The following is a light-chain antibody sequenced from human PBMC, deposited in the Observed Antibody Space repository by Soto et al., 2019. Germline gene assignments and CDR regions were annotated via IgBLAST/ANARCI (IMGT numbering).Light chain of an antibody. V-gene: IGKV1-39*01. CDR1: QSISSD. J-gene: IGKJ4*01. CDR2: SAS. Sequence: DIQMTQSPSSLSASVGDRVTITCRASQSISSDLNWYQQKPGKAPKLLIYSASSLQSGVPSRFSGSGSGTDFTLTISSMQPEDVATYYYQQSYSTPALTFGGGTKVEIK. CDR3: QQSYSTPALT.